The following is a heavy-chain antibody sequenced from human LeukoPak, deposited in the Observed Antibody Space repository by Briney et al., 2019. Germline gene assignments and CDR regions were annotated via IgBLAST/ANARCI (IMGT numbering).Heavy chain of an antibody. J-gene: IGHJ6*03. CDR1: GFTVSSNY. V-gene: IGHV3-53*01. CDR3: ASGISSSWSLYYYYYYMDV. Sequence: GGSLRLSCAASGFTVSSNYMSWVRQAPGKGLEWVSVIYSGGSTYYADSVKGRFTISRDNSKNTLYLQMNSLRAEDTAVYYCASGISSSWSLYYYYYYMDVWGKGTTVTVSS. D-gene: IGHD6-13*01. CDR2: IYSGGST.